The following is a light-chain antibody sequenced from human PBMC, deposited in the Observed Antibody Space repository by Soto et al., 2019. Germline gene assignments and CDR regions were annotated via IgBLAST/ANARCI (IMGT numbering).Light chain of an antibody. CDR1: SPNIGRNY. Sequence: QSFLTQPPSVSAAPGLKVTISCSGTSPNIGRNYVAWYQQLPGTAPKLLIYDNDKRPSGIPDRFSGSKSGTSATLGITGLQTGDEADYYCGTWDSSLSDAVVFGEGTKVTVL. CDR2: DND. J-gene: IGLJ2*01. V-gene: IGLV1-51*01. CDR3: GTWDSSLSDAVV.